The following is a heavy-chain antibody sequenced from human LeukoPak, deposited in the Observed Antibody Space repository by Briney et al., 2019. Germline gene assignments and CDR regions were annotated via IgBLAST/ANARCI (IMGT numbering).Heavy chain of an antibody. CDR3: AKVRPRDY. J-gene: IGHJ4*02. CDR1: GFTFSSYA. CDR2: VSGSGDST. V-gene: IGHV3-23*01. Sequence: GGSLRLSCAASGFTFSSYAMSGVRQAPGKGLEWVSAVSGSGDSTDYADSVKGRFTVSRDNSKNTLYLQMNSLRAEDTAVYYCAKVRPRDYWGQGTLVTVSS.